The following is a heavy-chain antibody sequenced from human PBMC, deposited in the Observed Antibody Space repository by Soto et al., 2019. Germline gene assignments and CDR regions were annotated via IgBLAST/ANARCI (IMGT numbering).Heavy chain of an antibody. Sequence: ASVKVSCKASGFSFTGYYIHWLRQAPGQGLEWMGWINAHSGGTEYAQKFQGRVTLTRDTSIATAYLTLTSLTSDDTALYYCAKDLTRQLAYWLDPWGQGTQVTISS. CDR3: AKDLTRQLAYWLDP. CDR2: INAHSGGT. CDR1: GFSFTGYY. J-gene: IGHJ5*02. D-gene: IGHD6-6*01. V-gene: IGHV1-2*02.